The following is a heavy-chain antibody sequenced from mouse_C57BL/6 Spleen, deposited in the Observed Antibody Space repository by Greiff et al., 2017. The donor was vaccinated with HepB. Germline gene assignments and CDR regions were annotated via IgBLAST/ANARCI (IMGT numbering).Heavy chain of an antibody. CDR3: ARGRYYGPWYFDV. Sequence: EVQRVESGGGLVKPGGSLKLSCAASGFTFSDYGMHWVRQAPEKGLEWVAYISSGSSTIYYADTVKGRFTISRDNAKNTLFLQMTSLRSEDTAMYYCARGRYYGPWYFDVWGTGTTVTVSS. CDR1: GFTFSDYG. V-gene: IGHV5-17*01. D-gene: IGHD1-2*01. CDR2: ISSGSSTI. J-gene: IGHJ1*03.